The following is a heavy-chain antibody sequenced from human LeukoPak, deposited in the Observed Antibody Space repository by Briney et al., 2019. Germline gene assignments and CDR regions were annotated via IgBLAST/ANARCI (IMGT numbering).Heavy chain of an antibody. CDR1: GYSFSSYW. Sequence: GESLKISCEASGYSFSSYWIGWVRQMPGKGLEWMGIIYPGDSDTRYCPSFQGQVTISADKSIGTAYLQWSSLKASDTAMYFCARQSGGSYYGDAFDIWGQGTMVTVSS. V-gene: IGHV5-51*01. J-gene: IGHJ3*02. D-gene: IGHD1-26*01. CDR2: IYPGDSDT. CDR3: ARQSGGSYYGDAFDI.